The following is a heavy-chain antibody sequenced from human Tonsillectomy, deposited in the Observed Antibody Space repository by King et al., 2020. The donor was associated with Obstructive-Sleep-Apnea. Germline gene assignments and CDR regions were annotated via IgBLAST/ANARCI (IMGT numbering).Heavy chain of an antibody. CDR1: GFSVSINY. J-gene: IGHJ4*02. D-gene: IGHD6-19*01. CDR2: IYIAGGI. CDR3: ATPGTAMAGGLDY. V-gene: IGHV3-66*01. Sequence: VQLVESGGGLVQPGGSLRLSCAASGFSVSINYMSWVRQAPGKGLEWVSVIYIAGGIYYSDTVRYRFTISRDNSENTVYLQMSSLSAADTAIYYCATPGTAMAGGLDYWGQGTLVPVSS.